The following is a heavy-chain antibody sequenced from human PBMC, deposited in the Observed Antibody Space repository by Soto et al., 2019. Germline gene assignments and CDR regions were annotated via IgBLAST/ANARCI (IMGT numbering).Heavy chain of an antibody. Sequence: QLQLQESGSGLVKPSRTLSLTCIVSGGSISSGDYSWNWIRQPPGKGLQWIGYISPRGTTYYNPSLKSRVTISLDRSKNHFSLTLSSVTAADTAVYYCARSTALVRQYFDSWGQGTLVTVSS. CDR3: ARSTALVRQYFDS. CDR2: ISPRGTT. CDR1: GGSISSGDYS. J-gene: IGHJ4*02. V-gene: IGHV4-30-2*01. D-gene: IGHD5-18*01.